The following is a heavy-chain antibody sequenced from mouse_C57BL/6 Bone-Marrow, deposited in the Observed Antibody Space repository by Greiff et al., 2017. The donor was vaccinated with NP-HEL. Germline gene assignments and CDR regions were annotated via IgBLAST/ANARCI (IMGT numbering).Heavy chain of an antibody. V-gene: IGHV1-54*01. D-gene: IGHD1-1*01. Sequence: QVQLKESGAELVRPGTSVKVSCKASGYAFTNYLIEWVKQRPGQGLEWIGVINPGSGGTNYNEKFKGKATLTADKSSSTAYMQLSSLTSEDSAVYFCAREYYYGSSSEDAMDYWGQGTSVTVSS. J-gene: IGHJ4*01. CDR2: INPGSGGT. CDR1: GYAFTNYL. CDR3: AREYYYGSSSEDAMDY.